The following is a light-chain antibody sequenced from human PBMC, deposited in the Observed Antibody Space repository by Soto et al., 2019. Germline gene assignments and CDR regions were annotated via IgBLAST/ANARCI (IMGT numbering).Light chain of an antibody. V-gene: IGLV2-14*01. Sequence: QSVLTQPASVSGSPGQSITISCTGTSSDVGDYNYVSWYQQHPGKAPKLMIYEVSNRPSGVSNRFSGSKSGNTASLTISGLQAEDEADYYCSSYASSSTLYVFGTGTKLTV. CDR2: EVS. CDR1: SSDVGDYNY. J-gene: IGLJ1*01. CDR3: SSYASSSTLYV.